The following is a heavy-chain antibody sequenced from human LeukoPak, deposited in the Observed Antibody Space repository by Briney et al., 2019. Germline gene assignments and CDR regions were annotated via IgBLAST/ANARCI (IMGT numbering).Heavy chain of an antibody. CDR2: IYSGGST. Sequence: GGSLRLSCAASGFTFSSYSMNWVRQAPGKGLEWVSVIYSGGSTYYADSVKGRFTISRDNSKNTLYLQMNSLRAEDTAVYYCARLTAYDSSGYYRGYFDYWGQGTLVTVSS. CDR3: ARLTAYDSSGYYRGYFDY. J-gene: IGHJ4*02. CDR1: GFTFSSYS. V-gene: IGHV3-53*01. D-gene: IGHD3-22*01.